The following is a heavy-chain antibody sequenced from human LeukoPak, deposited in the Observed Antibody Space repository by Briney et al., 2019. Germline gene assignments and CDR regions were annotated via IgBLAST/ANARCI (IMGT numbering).Heavy chain of an antibody. CDR3: ARQTAMGRSGDY. CDR2: IDPSDSET. J-gene: IGHJ4*02. D-gene: IGHD5-18*01. CDR1: GYSFTSYW. V-gene: IGHV5-51*01. Sequence: GESLKISCKASGYSFTSYWIGWVRQVPGKGLGWMGIIDPSDSETRYTPSFQGQVTISVDKSLTTAYLQRNSLKASDTAMYYCARQTAMGRSGDYWGQGTLVTVSS.